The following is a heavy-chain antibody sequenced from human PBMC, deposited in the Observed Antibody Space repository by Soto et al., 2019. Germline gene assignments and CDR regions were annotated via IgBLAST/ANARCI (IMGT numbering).Heavy chain of an antibody. Sequence: QVQLQQWGAGLLKPSETLSLTCAVYGGSFSGYYWSWIRQPPGKGLEWIGEINHSGSTNYNPSLKSRVSISVDTSKNQFSLKLSSVTAADTAVYYCARGGSYGSIAARADWFDPWGQGTLVTVSS. V-gene: IGHV4-34*01. CDR2: INHSGST. D-gene: IGHD6-6*01. CDR1: GGSFSGYY. J-gene: IGHJ5*02. CDR3: ARGGSYGSIAARADWFDP.